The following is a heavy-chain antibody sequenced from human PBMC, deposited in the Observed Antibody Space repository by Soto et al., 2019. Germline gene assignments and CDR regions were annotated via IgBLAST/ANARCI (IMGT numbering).Heavy chain of an antibody. V-gene: IGHV5-51*01. CDR1: GYSFTTYW. D-gene: IGHD2-15*01. CDR3: ARRSSGAYYFDY. CDR2: IYPGDSDT. J-gene: IGHJ4*02. Sequence: PGESLKISCKGSGYSFTTYWIGWVRQMPGKGLEWMGIIYPGDSDTTYSPSFQGQVTISADKSVSTAYLQWSSLKTSDTAMYYCARRSSGAYYFDYRGQGTLVAVSS.